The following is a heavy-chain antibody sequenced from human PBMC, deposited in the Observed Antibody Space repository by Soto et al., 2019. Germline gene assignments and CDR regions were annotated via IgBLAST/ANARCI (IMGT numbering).Heavy chain of an antibody. CDR2: IYYSGST. CDR3: ARAGYYDFWSGYSNNYYYYGMDV. V-gene: IGHV4-30-4*01. D-gene: IGHD3-3*01. CDR1: GGSISSGDYY. Sequence: SETLSLTCTVSGGSISSGDYYWSWIRQPPGKGLEWIGYIYYSGSTYYNPSLKSRVTISVDTSKNQFSLKLSSVTAADTAVCYCARAGYYDFWSGYSNNYYYYGMDVWGQGTTVTVSS. J-gene: IGHJ6*02.